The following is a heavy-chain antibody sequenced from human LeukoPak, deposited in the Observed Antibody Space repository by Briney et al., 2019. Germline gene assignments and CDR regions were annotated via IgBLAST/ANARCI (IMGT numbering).Heavy chain of an antibody. CDR1: GFTFSSYA. J-gene: IGHJ4*02. CDR3: AKDAPVNIVVVPAANS. D-gene: IGHD2-2*01. V-gene: IGHV3-23*01. Sequence: GGSLRLSCAASGFTFSSYAMRWVRQAAGKGLEWVSAISGSGGSTYYADSVKGRFTISRDNSKNTLYLQMNSLRAEDTAAYYCAKDAPVNIVVVPAANSWGQGTLVTVSS. CDR2: ISGSGGST.